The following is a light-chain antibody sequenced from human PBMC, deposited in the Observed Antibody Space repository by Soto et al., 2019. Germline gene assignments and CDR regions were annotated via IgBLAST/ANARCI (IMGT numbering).Light chain of an antibody. V-gene: IGKV3-20*01. CDR3: QQHGSSLVT. Sequence: EIVLTQSPGTLSLSPGERATLSCRASQSVSSSNLAWYQQKPGQAPRLLIYGASTRATGIPDRFSGSGSGTDFTLTISRLEPEDFAVYYCQQHGSSLVTFGGGTKVEIK. CDR1: QSVSSSN. CDR2: GAS. J-gene: IGKJ4*01.